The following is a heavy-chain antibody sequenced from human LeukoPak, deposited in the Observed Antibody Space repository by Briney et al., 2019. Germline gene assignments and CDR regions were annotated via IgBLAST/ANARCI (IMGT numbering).Heavy chain of an antibody. J-gene: IGHJ4*02. Sequence: PGGSLRLSCAASVFTFDNYAMHCVRQAPGKGLEWVSGISWNSGSIGYADSVKGRFTISRDNAKNSLYLQMNSLRAEDTALYYCAIDGYYDSRSVDWGQGTLVTVSS. V-gene: IGHV3-9*01. CDR2: ISWNSGSI. CDR1: VFTFDNYA. D-gene: IGHD3-22*01. CDR3: AIDGYYDSRSVD.